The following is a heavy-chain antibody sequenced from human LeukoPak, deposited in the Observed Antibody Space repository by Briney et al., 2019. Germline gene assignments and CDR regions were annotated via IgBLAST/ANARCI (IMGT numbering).Heavy chain of an antibody. CDR1: GGSISSGGDY. CDR2: ISYSGTT. D-gene: IGHD4/OR15-4a*01. Sequence: PSETLSLTCIVSGGSISSGGDYWSWIRHLPGKGLEWIGYISYSGTTYYSPSLKSRITISLDTSQNQFSLELSPVTAADTAVYYCARADWRGTNSRDAFDIWGLGTVVTVSS. CDR3: ARADWRGTNSRDAFDI. J-gene: IGHJ3*02. V-gene: IGHV4-31*03.